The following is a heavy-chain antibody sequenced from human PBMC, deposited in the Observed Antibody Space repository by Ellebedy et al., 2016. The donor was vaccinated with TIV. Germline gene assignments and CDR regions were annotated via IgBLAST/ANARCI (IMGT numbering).Heavy chain of an antibody. J-gene: IGHJ4*02. D-gene: IGHD3-22*01. V-gene: IGHV3-48*02. CDR2: ISSGGEVI. CDR1: GFTLTNYG. CDR3: ARDSHSSGYYSNFDY. Sequence: GGSLRLXCAASGFTLTNYGMRWVRQTPKKGLEWISHISSGGEVIYYADSVKGRFTISRDNAKNSLYLQMNSLRDEDTAVYYCARDSHSSGYYSNFDYWGQGTLVTVSS.